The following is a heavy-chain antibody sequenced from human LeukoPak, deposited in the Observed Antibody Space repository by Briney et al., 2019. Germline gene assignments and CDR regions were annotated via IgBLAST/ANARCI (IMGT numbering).Heavy chain of an antibody. CDR3: ARGGYSYGPNY. CDR2: IYYSGST. V-gene: IGHV4-59*01. Sequence: SETLSLTCTVSGGSISSYYWSWIRQPPGKGLEWIGYIYYSGSTNYNPSLKSRVTISVDTSKNQFSLKLSSVTAADTAVYYCARGGYSYGPNYWGQGTLLTVSS. J-gene: IGHJ4*02. CDR1: GGSISSYY. D-gene: IGHD5-18*01.